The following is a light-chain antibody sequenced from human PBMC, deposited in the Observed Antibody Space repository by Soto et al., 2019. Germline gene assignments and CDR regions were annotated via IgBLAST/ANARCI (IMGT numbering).Light chain of an antibody. V-gene: IGKV1-39*01. Sequence: DIQMTQSPSSLSASVGDRVTITCRASQSISSYLNWYQQKPGKAPKLLIYAASSLQSGVPSRFSGSGSGTDFTLTISSLQPKDFATYYCQQSYGSPRTVGQGTKLEIK. J-gene: IGKJ2*01. CDR2: AAS. CDR3: QQSYGSPRT. CDR1: QSISSY.